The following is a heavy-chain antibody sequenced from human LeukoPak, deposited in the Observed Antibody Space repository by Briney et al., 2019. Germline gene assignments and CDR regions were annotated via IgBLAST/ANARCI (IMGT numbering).Heavy chain of an antibody. J-gene: IGHJ5*02. Sequence: ASETLSLTCSVSGASITNHYWTWIRQPPGKGLEWLGYIFNSGSTKYNPPLKSRVTISLDTSKNQFSLRLTSVTAADTAVYYCATETLYDSSGYYRAWGQGTLVTVSS. CDR3: ATETLYDSSGYYRA. D-gene: IGHD3-22*01. CDR2: IFNSGST. V-gene: IGHV4-59*11. CDR1: GASITNHY.